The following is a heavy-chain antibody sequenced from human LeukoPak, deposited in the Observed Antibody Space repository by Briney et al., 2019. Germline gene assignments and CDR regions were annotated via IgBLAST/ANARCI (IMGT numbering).Heavy chain of an antibody. CDR2: IKSKTDGGTT. Sequence: GGSLRLSCAASGFTFSNAWMSWVRQAPGKGLEWVGRIKSKTDGGTTDYAAPVKGRFTISRDDSKNTLYLQMNTLKTEDTAVYFCATAGNTLLKVVVPFDYWGQGTLVTVSS. J-gene: IGHJ4*02. V-gene: IGHV3-15*01. CDR3: ATAGNTLLKVVVPFDY. CDR1: GFTFSNAW. D-gene: IGHD2-2*01.